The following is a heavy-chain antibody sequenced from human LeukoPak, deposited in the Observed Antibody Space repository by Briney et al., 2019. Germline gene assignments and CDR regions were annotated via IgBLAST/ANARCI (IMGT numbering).Heavy chain of an antibody. CDR1: GFTFSSYS. CDR2: ISSSSSYI. J-gene: IGHJ4*02. Sequence: PGGSLRLSRAASGFTFSSYSMNWVRQAPGKGLEWVSSISSSSSYIYYADSVKGRFTISRDNAKNSLYLQMNSLRAEDTAVYYCARDLGSDRTTVTYYFDYWGQGTLVTVSS. D-gene: IGHD4-17*01. V-gene: IGHV3-21*01. CDR3: ARDLGSDRTTVTYYFDY.